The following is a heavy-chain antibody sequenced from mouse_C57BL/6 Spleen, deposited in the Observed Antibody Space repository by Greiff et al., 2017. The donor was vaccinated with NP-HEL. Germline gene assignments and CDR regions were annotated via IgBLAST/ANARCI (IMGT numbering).Heavy chain of an antibody. J-gene: IGHJ2*01. CDR1: GFTFSDYG. D-gene: IGHD4-1*01. CDR2: ISSGSSTI. Sequence: EVQLVESGGGLVKPGGSLKLSCAASGFTFSDYGMHWVRQAPEKGLEWVAYISSGSSTIYYADTVKGRSTLSRDNAKNTLFLQMTRLTSEDTAKYHGARRVGRGGGFDYWGQGTTLTVSS. V-gene: IGHV5-17*01. CDR3: ARRVGRGGGFDY.